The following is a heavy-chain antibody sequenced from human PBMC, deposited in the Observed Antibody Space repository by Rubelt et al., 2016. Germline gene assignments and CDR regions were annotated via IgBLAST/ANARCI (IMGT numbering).Heavy chain of an antibody. V-gene: IGHV3-66*04. CDR2: IYSGGST. CDR3: ARRQLWSFLFDY. Sequence: EVQLVESGGGLVQPGGSLRLSCAASGFTVSSNYMSWVRQAPGKGLEWVSVIYSGGSTYYADSVKGRFTISRDNSKNTLYLQMNSLRAEDTAVYYCARRQLWSFLFDYWGQGTLVTVSS. J-gene: IGHJ4*02. D-gene: IGHD5-18*01. CDR1: GFTVSSNY.